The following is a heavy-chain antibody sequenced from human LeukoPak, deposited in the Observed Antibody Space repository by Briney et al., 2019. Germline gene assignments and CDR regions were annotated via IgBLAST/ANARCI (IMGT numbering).Heavy chain of an antibody. CDR3: ARDQGSSSGGAFDY. D-gene: IGHD6-19*01. CDR2: ISAYNGNT. V-gene: IGHV1-18*01. Sequence: GASVKVSCKASGYTFTSYGISWVRQAPGQGLEWMGWISAYNGNTNNAQKLRGRATMTTDTSTSTAYMELRSLRSDDTAVYYCARDQGSSSGGAFDYWGQGTLVTVSS. J-gene: IGHJ4*02. CDR1: GYTFTSYG.